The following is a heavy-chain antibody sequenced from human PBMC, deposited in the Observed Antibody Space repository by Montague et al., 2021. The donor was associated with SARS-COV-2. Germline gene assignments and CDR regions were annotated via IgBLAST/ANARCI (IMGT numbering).Heavy chain of an antibody. D-gene: IGHD3-10*01. CDR2: IGNSGDTI. V-gene: IGHV3-11*01. J-gene: IGHJ6*02. CDR3: ARDLIQGARRIYYSGMDV. Sequence: SLRLSCAASGFTFSDYYMSWIRQAPGKGLEWISYIGNSGDTIYHADSVKGRFTISRDNARNSLYLQMNSLRAEDTAVYYRARDLIQGARRIYYSGMDVWGQGTMVTVSS. CDR1: GFTFSDYY.